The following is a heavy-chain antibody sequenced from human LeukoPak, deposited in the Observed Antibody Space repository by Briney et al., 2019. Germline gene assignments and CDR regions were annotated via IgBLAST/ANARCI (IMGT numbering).Heavy chain of an antibody. CDR1: GGSISSGDYY. J-gene: IGHJ6*02. CDR3: ARAGGDYYGSGSYYTNYYYGMDV. Sequence: PSETLSLTCTVSGGSISSGDYYWSWIRQPPGKGLEWIGYIYYSGSTYYNPSLKSRVTISVDTSKNQFSLKLSSVTAADTAVYYCARAGGDYYGSGSYYTNYYYGMDVWGPGTTVTVSS. CDR2: IYYSGST. D-gene: IGHD3-10*01. V-gene: IGHV4-30-4*01.